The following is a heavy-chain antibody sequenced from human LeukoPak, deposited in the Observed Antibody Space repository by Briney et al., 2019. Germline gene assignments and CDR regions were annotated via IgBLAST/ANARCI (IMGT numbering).Heavy chain of an antibody. D-gene: IGHD1-26*01. J-gene: IGHJ4*02. CDR3: ARGGGGSYYYRYFDY. Sequence: SETLSLTCAVYGGSFSGYYWSWIRQPPGKGLEWIGEINHSGSTNYNPSLKSRVTISVDTSKNQFSLKLSSVTAADTAVYYCARGGGGSYYYRYFDYWGQGTLVTVSS. CDR1: GGSFSGYY. V-gene: IGHV4-34*01. CDR2: INHSGST.